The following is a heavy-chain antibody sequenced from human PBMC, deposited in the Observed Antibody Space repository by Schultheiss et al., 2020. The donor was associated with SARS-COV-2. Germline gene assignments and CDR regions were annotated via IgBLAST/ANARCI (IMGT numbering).Heavy chain of an antibody. D-gene: IGHD4-17*01. V-gene: IGHV3-21*01. Sequence: GESLKISCTASGFTFGDYAMNWVRQAPGKGLEWVSSISSSSSYIYYADSVKGRFTISRDNAKNSLYLQMNSLRAEDTAVYYCAPSHGDFAFDIWGQGTMVTVSS. CDR3: APSHGDFAFDI. CDR2: ISSSSSYI. J-gene: IGHJ3*02. CDR1: GFTFGDYA.